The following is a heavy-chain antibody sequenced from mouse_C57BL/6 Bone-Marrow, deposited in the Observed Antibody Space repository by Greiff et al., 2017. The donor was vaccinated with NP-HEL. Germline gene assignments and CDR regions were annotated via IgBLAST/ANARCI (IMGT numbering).Heavy chain of an antibody. D-gene: IGHD1-1*01. V-gene: IGHV5-6*01. Sequence: EVQRVESGGDLVKPGGSLKLSCAASGFTFSSYGMSWVRQTPDKRLEWVATISSGGSYTYYPDSVKGRFTISRDNAKNTLYLQMSSLKSEDTAMYYCARPDYYGSSWGFAYWGQGTLVTVSA. CDR1: GFTFSSYG. CDR2: ISSGGSYT. CDR3: ARPDYYGSSWGFAY. J-gene: IGHJ3*01.